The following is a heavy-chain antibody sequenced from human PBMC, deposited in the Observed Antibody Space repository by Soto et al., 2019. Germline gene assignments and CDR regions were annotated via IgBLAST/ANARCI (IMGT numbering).Heavy chain of an antibody. Sequence: GLDLAWLALIYWDDDKRYSPSLKSRLTITKDTSKNQVVLTMTNMDPVDTATYYCAHTYCSSTSCPLGFDYWGQGTLVTVSS. V-gene: IGHV2-5*02. J-gene: IGHJ4*02. CDR3: AHTYCSSTSCPLGFDY. D-gene: IGHD2-2*01. CDR2: IYWDDDK.